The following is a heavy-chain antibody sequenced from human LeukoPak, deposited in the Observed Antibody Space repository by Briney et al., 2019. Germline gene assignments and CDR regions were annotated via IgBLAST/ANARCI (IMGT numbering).Heavy chain of an antibody. V-gene: IGHV1-18*01. CDR2: ISAYNGNT. D-gene: IGHD3-9*01. CDR3: ARERGLRYFDWLDP. Sequence: ASVKVSCKASGYTFTSYGISWVRQAPGQGLEWMGWISAYNGNTNYAQKLQGRVTMTTDTSTSTAYMELWSLRSDDTAVYYCARERGLRYFDWLDPWGQGTLVTVSS. J-gene: IGHJ5*02. CDR1: GYTFTSYG.